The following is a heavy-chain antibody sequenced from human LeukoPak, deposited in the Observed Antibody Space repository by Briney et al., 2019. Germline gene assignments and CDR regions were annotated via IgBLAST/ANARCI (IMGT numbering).Heavy chain of an antibody. CDR1: GGSISSSSYY. J-gene: IGHJ6*03. D-gene: IGHD1-26*01. CDR3: ARVHSGSYNYYYYMDV. V-gene: IGHV4-39*07. CDR2: IYYSGST. Sequence: SETLSLTCTVSGGSISSSSYYWGWIRQPPGKGLEWIGSIYYSGSTYYNPSLKSRVTMSVDTSKNQFSLKLSSVTAADTAVYYCARVHSGSYNYYYYMDVWGKGTTVTVSS.